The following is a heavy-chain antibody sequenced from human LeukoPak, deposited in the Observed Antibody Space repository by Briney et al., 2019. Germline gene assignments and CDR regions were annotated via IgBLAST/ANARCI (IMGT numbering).Heavy chain of an antibody. CDR2: IYTSGST. J-gene: IGHJ3*02. CDR1: GGSISSYY. D-gene: IGHD3-22*01. Sequence: SETLSLTCTVSGGSISSYYWSWIRQPAGRGLKWIGRIYTSGSTNYNPSLKSRVTMSVDTSKNQFSLKLSSVTAADTAVYYCSGYSWNAFDIWGQGTMVTVSS. V-gene: IGHV4-4*07. CDR3: SGYSWNAFDI.